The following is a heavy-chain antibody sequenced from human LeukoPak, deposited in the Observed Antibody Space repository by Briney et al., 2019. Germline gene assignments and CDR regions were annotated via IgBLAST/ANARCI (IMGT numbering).Heavy chain of an antibody. D-gene: IGHD3-9*01. CDR3: AKDPTSVGGRHDWLLDS. V-gene: IGHV3-23*01. CDR1: GFTFNSYA. Sequence: GGSLRLSCAASGFTFNSYAMSWVRQAPGKGLEWVSTIGFGDDSAYYADSVKGRFTISRDNSKNTLYLQMNYLRAEDTAVYYCAKDPTSVGGRHDWLLDSWGQETLVTVSS. J-gene: IGHJ5*02. CDR2: IGFGDDSA.